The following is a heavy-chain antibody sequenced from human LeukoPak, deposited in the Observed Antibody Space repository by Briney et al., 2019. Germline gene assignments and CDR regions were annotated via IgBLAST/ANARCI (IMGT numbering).Heavy chain of an antibody. J-gene: IGHJ5*02. Sequence: PSETLSLTCTVSGGSTSSYYWSWIRQPAGKGLEWSGRIYASGSTNYNPSLKSRVTMSVDTSKSQFSLKLISVTAADTAVYYCARDPRGIVGANHNWFDPWGQGTLVTVSS. CDR3: ARDPRGIVGANHNWFDP. V-gene: IGHV4-4*07. D-gene: IGHD1-26*01. CDR2: IYASGST. CDR1: GGSTSSYY.